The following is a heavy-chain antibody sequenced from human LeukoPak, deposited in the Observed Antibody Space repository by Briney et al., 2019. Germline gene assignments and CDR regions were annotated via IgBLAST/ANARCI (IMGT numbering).Heavy chain of an antibody. Sequence: PSETLSLTCTVSGGSISSYYWSWIRQPPGKGLEWIGYIYYSGSTNYNPSLKSRVTISVDTSKNQFSLKLSSVTAADTVVYYCATLLSSSWSFDYWGQGTLVTVSS. CDR1: GGSISSYY. J-gene: IGHJ4*02. V-gene: IGHV4-59*08. CDR3: ATLLSSSWSFDY. D-gene: IGHD6-13*01. CDR2: IYYSGST.